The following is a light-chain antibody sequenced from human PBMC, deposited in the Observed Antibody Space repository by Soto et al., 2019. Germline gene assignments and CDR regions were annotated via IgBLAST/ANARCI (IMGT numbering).Light chain of an antibody. CDR2: AAS. Sequence: AIQVTQSPSSLSASVGDRVTITCRASQDIRNDLGWYQQKPGKAPKLLIYAASSLQSGVPSRFSGSGSGTEFALTISSLQPDDFASYYCLQAYIYPWTFGQGTKVEMK. J-gene: IGKJ1*01. CDR3: LQAYIYPWT. V-gene: IGKV1-6*01. CDR1: QDIRND.